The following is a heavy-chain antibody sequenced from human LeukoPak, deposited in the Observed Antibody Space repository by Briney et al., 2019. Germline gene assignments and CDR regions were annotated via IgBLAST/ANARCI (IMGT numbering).Heavy chain of an antibody. J-gene: IGHJ4*02. V-gene: IGHV1-46*01. CDR1: GYSFTSYY. D-gene: IGHD1-26*01. CDR3: AREGVSGSYLGY. Sequence: ASVKVSCKASGYSFTSYYIHWVRLAPGQGLEWMGVIDPSGGSTRYAQKFQDRVTMTRDMSTSTVYMELSSLRSEDTAVYYCAREGVSGSYLGYWGQGTLVTVSS. CDR2: IDPSGGST.